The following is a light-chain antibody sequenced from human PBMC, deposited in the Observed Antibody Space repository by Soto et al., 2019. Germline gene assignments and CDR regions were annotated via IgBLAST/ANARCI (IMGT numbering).Light chain of an antibody. V-gene: IGKV3-15*01. CDR3: QHYHNFPRT. CDR2: GAS. J-gene: IGKJ2*01. Sequence: ISMTQSPPTLSVSPRGRVTLSCGASETISTDLAWYQHRPGQAPRLLIYGASTRAPGVPARFSGSGSGTDFTLAITNLQPEDFGLYYCQHYHNFPRTFGQGTKLEIK. CDR1: ETISTD.